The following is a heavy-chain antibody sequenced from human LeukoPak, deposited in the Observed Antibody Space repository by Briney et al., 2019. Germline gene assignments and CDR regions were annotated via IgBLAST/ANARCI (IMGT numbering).Heavy chain of an antibody. V-gene: IGHV3-30*04. Sequence: PGGSLRLSCAASGFTFSSYAMRWVRQAPGKGLEWVAVISYDGSNKYYADSVKGRFTISRDNCKNTVYMQMNSLRAEDTAVYYCAGESPAPGYSSGWSDYWGQGTLVTVSS. CDR2: ISYDGSNK. CDR3: AGESPAPGYSSGWSDY. J-gene: IGHJ4*02. D-gene: IGHD6-19*01. CDR1: GFTFSSYA.